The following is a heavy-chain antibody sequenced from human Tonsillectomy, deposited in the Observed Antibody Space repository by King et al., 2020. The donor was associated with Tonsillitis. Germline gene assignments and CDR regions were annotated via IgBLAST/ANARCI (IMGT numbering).Heavy chain of an antibody. D-gene: IGHD6-13*01. CDR3: ARLRDIAVAGMGAFDI. J-gene: IGHJ3*02. Sequence: VQLVESGAEVKKPGESLKISCKGSGYSFNIYWIGWVRQMPGKGLEWMGVIYPGDSDTRYSPSFQGQVTISADKSISTAYLQWSSLKAPDTAMYYCARLRDIAVAGMGAFDIWGQGTLVTVSS. CDR2: IYPGDSDT. CDR1: GYSFNIYW. V-gene: IGHV5-51*01.